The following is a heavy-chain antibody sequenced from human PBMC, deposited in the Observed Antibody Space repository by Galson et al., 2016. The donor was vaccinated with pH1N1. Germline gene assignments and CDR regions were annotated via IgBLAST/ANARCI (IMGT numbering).Heavy chain of an antibody. V-gene: IGHV5-51*03. Sequence: QSGTEVKKPGESLKISCKGSGYSFTSYWIGWVRQMPGKGLEWMGIIYPGDSDTRYSPSFQGQVTISADKSTSTAYLQWSSLKASDTAIYYCARYAVTYYYDSSGYPDWYFDLWGRRTLVTVSS. J-gene: IGHJ2*01. CDR2: IYPGDSDT. CDR3: ARYAVTYYYDSSGYPDWYFDL. CDR1: GYSFTSYW. D-gene: IGHD3-22*01.